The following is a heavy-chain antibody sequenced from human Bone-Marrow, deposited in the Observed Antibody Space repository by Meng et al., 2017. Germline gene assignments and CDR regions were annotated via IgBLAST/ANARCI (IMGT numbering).Heavy chain of an antibody. CDR3: ARYAATMASFDY. V-gene: IGHV3-21*04. J-gene: IGHJ4*02. D-gene: IGHD5-12*01. CDR2: ISSSSSYI. CDR1: GFTFSSYS. Sequence: GESLKISCAASGFTFSSYSMNWVRQAPGKGLEWVSSISSSSSYIYYADSVKGRFTISRDNAKNSLYLQMNSLRAEDTAVYYCARYAATMASFDYWGQGTLVTVSS.